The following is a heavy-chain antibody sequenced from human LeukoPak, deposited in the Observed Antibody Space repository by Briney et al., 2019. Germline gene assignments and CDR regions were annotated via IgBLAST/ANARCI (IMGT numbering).Heavy chain of an antibody. V-gene: IGHV1-8*01. J-gene: IGHJ4*02. CDR1: GYTFTSYD. CDR3: ARDEEGIAAAADY. Sequence: GASVKVSCKASGYTFTSYDINWVRQATGQGLEWMGWMNPNSGNTGYAQKFQGRVTMTRNTSISTAYMELRSLRSDDTAVYYCARDEEGIAAAADYWGQGTLVAVSS. CDR2: MNPNSGNT. D-gene: IGHD6-13*01.